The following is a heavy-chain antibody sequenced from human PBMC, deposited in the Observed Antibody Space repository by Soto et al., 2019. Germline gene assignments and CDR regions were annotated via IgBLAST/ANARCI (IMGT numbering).Heavy chain of an antibody. CDR1: GFTFSSYE. CDR2: ISSSGSTI. CDR3: ARGQYSSSSLYYYYYGMDV. V-gene: IGHV3-48*03. Sequence: PGGSLRLSCAASGFTFSSYEMNWVRQAPGKGLEWVSYISSSGSTIYYADSVKGRFTISRDNAKNSLYLQMNSLRAEDTAVYYCARGQYSSSSLYYYYYGMDVWGQGTTVTVSS. J-gene: IGHJ6*02. D-gene: IGHD6-6*01.